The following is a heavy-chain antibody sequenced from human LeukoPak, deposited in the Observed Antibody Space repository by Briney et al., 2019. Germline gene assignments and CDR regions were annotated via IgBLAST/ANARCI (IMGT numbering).Heavy chain of an antibody. J-gene: IGHJ4*02. CDR2: ISYDGDNK. D-gene: IGHD5-18*01. CDR1: GFTFGSYT. CDR3: AKDRLMGLGYGPAFDY. V-gene: IGHV3-30*18. Sequence: GGSLRLSCVGSGFTFGSYTMTWVRQAPGKGLEWVAVISYDGDNKYYADSVKGRFTISRDNSKNTLYLQMNSLRAEDTAVYYCAKDRLMGLGYGPAFDYWGQGTLVTVSS.